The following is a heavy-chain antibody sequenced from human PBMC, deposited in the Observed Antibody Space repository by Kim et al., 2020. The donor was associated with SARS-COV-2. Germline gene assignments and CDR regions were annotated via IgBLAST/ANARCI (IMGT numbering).Heavy chain of an antibody. J-gene: IGHJ4*02. V-gene: IGHV5-51*01. Sequence: SPSFQGQVTISADKSISTAYLQWSSLKASDTAMYYCARPGDQRLRGPFDYWGQGTLVTVSS. D-gene: IGHD6-25*01. CDR3: ARPGDQRLRGPFDY.